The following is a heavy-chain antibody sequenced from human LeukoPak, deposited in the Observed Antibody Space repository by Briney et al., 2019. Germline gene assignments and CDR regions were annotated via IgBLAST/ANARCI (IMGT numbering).Heavy chain of an antibody. D-gene: IGHD1-26*01. CDR1: GGSISSGSYY. Sequence: SETLSLTCTVSGGSISSGSYYWSWIRQPAGKGLEWIGRIYTSGSTNYNPSLKSRVTISVDTSKNQFSLKLSSVTAADAAVYYCARDLVGATRGRAAFDIWGQGTMVTVSS. CDR2: IYTSGST. J-gene: IGHJ3*02. V-gene: IGHV4-61*02. CDR3: ARDLVGATRGRAAFDI.